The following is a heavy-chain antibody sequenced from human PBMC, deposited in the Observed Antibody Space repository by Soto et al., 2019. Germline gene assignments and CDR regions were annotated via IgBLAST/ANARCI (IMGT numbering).Heavy chain of an antibody. J-gene: IGHJ4*02. Sequence: GSGPTLVNPTQTLTLTFTFSWFSLNASGMCLTWIRQPPGRALEWLATIDWDGDKYYTSSLATRLTISKDTSKNQVALTMTNMQPVDTGTYFCARMRGSYISPLDSWGQGALVTVSS. CDR3: ARMRGSYISPLDS. CDR1: WFSLNASGMC. V-gene: IGHV2-70*13. CDR2: IDWDGDK. D-gene: IGHD5-18*01.